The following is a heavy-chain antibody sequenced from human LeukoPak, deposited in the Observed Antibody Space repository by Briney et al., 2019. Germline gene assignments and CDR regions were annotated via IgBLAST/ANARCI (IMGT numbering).Heavy chain of an antibody. CDR3: AKSQYTGNYHSDN. CDR1: GFTFSSFA. Sequence: GGSLRLSCAASGFTFSSFAMSWLRQAPGKGLERVSGITAGGDMTYYADSVKGRFTISRDNSKNTLALQMSDLRAEDTAIYYCAKSQYTGNYHSDNWGQGTLVTVSS. J-gene: IGHJ4*02. CDR2: ITAGGDMT. V-gene: IGHV3-23*01. D-gene: IGHD1-26*01.